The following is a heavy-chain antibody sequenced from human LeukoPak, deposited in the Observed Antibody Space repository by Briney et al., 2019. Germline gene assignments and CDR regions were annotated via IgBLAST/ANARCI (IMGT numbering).Heavy chain of an antibody. CDR3: AKVVLNNDNSGYSGFDS. J-gene: IGHJ4*01. D-gene: IGHD3-22*01. Sequence: PGGSLRLSCAASGFTFSSYSMTWVRQAPGKGLEWVSSMSSGSRYIYYADSVRGRFTISRDNAKNSLYLLMNSLRAEDTALYYCAKVVLNNDNSGYSGFDSWGQGTLVTVSS. CDR2: MSSGSRYI. V-gene: IGHV3-21*04. CDR1: GFTFSSYS.